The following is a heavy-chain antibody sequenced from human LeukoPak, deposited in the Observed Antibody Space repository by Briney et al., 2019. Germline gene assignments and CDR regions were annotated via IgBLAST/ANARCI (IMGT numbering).Heavy chain of an antibody. CDR3: AKDRDCSSTDCYLLPLRWFDP. Sequence: PGGSLRLSCAAPGFTFSIYGMHWVRQAPGKGLEWAAVISYDGSEKYYADSVKGRFTISRDNSKNTLYLQVNSLRPEDTAVYYCAKDRDCSSTDCYLLPLRWFDPWGQGTLVTVSS. CDR1: GFTFSIYG. D-gene: IGHD2-2*01. CDR2: ISYDGSEK. J-gene: IGHJ5*02. V-gene: IGHV3-30*18.